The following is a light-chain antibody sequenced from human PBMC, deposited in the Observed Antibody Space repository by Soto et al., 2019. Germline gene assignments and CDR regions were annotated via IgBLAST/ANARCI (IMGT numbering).Light chain of an antibody. V-gene: IGKV3-20*01. CDR1: QSVSSN. CDR2: GAS. Sequence: EIVMTQSPATLSVSPGERATLSCRASQSVSSNLAWYQQKPGQAPRLLIYGASSRATGIPDRFSSSGSGTDFTLTISRLEPEDFAVYYCQQYGSSCTFGQGTKVDI. CDR3: QQYGSSCT. J-gene: IGKJ1*01.